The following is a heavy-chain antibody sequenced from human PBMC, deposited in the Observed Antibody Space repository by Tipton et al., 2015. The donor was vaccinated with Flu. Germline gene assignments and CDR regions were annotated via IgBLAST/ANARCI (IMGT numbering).Heavy chain of an antibody. Sequence: GEALGSGYSYWSWVRQPAGKGLEWIGRIFTTGSTYYNPSLKSRVTISLDTSKNQFSLKLSSVTAADTAVYYCARRSYNFWSGYPDYWGQGTLVTVSS. CDR2: IFTTGST. V-gene: IGHV4-61*02. D-gene: IGHD3-3*01. CDR1: GEALGSGYSY. CDR3: ARRSYNFWSGYPDY. J-gene: IGHJ4*02.